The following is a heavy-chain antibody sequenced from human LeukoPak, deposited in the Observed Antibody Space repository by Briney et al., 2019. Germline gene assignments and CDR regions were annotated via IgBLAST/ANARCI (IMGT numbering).Heavy chain of an antibody. CDR2: ISGSGGST. CDR3: AKLAARLFYYYYYMDV. V-gene: IGHV3-23*01. D-gene: IGHD6-6*01. J-gene: IGHJ6*03. CDR1: GFTFSSYA. Sequence: GSLRLSCAASGFTFSSYAMSWVRQAPGKGLEWVSAISGSGGSTYYADSVKGRFTISRDNSKNTLCLQMNSLRAEDTAVYYCAKLAARLFYYYYYMDVWGKGTTVTVSS.